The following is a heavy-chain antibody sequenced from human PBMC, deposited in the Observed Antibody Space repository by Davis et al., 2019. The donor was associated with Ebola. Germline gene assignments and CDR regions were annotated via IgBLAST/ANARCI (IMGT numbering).Heavy chain of an antibody. CDR3: ARDNGGSSPHYYYYYYGMDV. Sequence: ASVKVSCKASGYTFTSYGISWVRQPPGQGLEWMGWISAYNGNTNYAQKLQGRVTMTTDTSTSTAYMELRRLRSDDTAVYYCARDNGGSSPHYYYYYYGMDVWGQGTTVTVSS. D-gene: IGHD6-6*01. CDR1: GYTFTSYG. J-gene: IGHJ6*02. CDR2: ISAYNGNT. V-gene: IGHV1-18*01.